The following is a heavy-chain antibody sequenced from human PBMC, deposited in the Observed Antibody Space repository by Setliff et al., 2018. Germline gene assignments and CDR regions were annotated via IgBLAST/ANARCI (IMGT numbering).Heavy chain of an antibody. J-gene: IGHJ4*02. Sequence: VGSLRLSCAASGFIFSGSALHWVRQASGKGLEWVGRIRDKYNSYAIAYAASVEGRFTISRDDSRNMAYLQRNSLRTEDTAVYYCTRRSANSSADWGQGTLVTVSS. CDR3: TRRSANSSAD. V-gene: IGHV3-73*01. D-gene: IGHD6-19*01. CDR1: GFIFSGSA. CDR2: IRDKYNSYAI.